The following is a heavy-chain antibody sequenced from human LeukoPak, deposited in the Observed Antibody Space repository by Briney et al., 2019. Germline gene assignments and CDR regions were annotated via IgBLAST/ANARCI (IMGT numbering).Heavy chain of an antibody. CDR2: IIPIFGTP. D-gene: IGHD2-2*01. CDR3: ARRYCSSTSCLNWFDP. J-gene: IGHJ5*02. V-gene: IGHV1-69*05. CDR1: GGTFSSYA. Sequence: SVKVSCKASGGTFSSYAINWVRQAPGQGLEWMGGIIPIFGTPNYAQKFQGRVTITTDESTNTAYMEMSSLRPEDTAVYYCARRYCSSTSCLNWFDPWGQGTLVTVSS.